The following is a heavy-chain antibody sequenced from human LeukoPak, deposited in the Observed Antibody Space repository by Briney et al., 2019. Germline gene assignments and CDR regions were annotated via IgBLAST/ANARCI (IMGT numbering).Heavy chain of an antibody. J-gene: IGHJ4*02. V-gene: IGHV3-21*01. Sequence: GGSLRLSCAASGFTFSRPSMGWVRQAPGKGLEWVSSITASSTYIYYADSVKGRFTISRDNVEKSVYLQMNSLRAEDTAVYYCAREYYYDENAGNYWGQGTLVTVSS. CDR2: ITASSTYI. CDR1: GFTFSRPS. CDR3: AREYYYDENAGNY. D-gene: IGHD3-22*01.